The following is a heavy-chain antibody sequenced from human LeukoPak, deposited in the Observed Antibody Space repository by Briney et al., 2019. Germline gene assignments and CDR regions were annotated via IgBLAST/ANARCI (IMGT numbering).Heavy chain of an antibody. J-gene: IGHJ2*01. Sequence: GGSLRLSCAASGFTFSNYNMNWVRQAPGKGLEWVGRIKSKTDGATAEYAAPVKGRFTISRDDSKNTLYLQMNSLKTEDTAMYYCIRDGGYRFALYWFFDLWGRGTLVTVSS. CDR1: GFTFSNYN. CDR2: IKSKTDGATA. CDR3: IRDGGYRFALYWFFDL. D-gene: IGHD5-18*01. V-gene: IGHV3-15*07.